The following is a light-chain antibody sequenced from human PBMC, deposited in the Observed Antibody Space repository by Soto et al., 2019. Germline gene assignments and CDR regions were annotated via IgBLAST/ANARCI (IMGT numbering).Light chain of an antibody. J-gene: IGLJ1*01. CDR1: SSDVGSYNL. V-gene: IGLV2-23*02. Sequence: QLVLTQPASVSGSPGQSITISCTGTSSDVGSYNLVSWYQQHPGKAPKLMIYEVSKRPSGVSNRFSGSKSGNTASLTISGLQAEDEADYYCCSYAGSSTRGYVFGTGTKLTVL. CDR2: EVS. CDR3: CSYAGSSTRGYV.